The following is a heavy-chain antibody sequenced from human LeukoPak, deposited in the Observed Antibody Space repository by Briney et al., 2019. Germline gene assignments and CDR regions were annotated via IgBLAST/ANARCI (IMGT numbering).Heavy chain of an antibody. CDR3: GLYSSSQTAMDV. Sequence: GGSLRLSCAASGFTVSSNYMSWVRQAPGKGLEWVANINQDGSEKYYVDSVKGRFTTSRDNAKNSLYMQMNSLRAEDTAVYYCGLYSSSQTAMDVWGQGTAVTVSS. CDR2: INQDGSEK. J-gene: IGHJ6*02. V-gene: IGHV3-7*01. D-gene: IGHD2-2*01. CDR1: GFTVSSNY.